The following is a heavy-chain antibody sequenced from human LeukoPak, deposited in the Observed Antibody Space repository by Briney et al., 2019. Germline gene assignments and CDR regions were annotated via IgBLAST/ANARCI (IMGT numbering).Heavy chain of an antibody. CDR1: GYTFTSYG. J-gene: IGHJ4*02. Sequence: ASVKVSCKASGYTFTSYGISWVRQAPGQGLEWMGWISAYNGNTNYAQKLQGRVTMTTATSTSTAYMELRSLRSDDTAVYYCAGVGPVAGTGLAGERYWGQGTLVTVSS. CDR3: AGVGPVAGTGLAGERY. CDR2: ISAYNGNT. D-gene: IGHD6-19*01. V-gene: IGHV1-18*01.